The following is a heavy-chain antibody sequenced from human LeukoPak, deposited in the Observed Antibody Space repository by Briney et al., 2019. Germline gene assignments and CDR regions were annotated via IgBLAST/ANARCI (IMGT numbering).Heavy chain of an antibody. CDR3: AKAPGDAPFLTGLDY. D-gene: IGHD3-9*01. V-gene: IGHV3-15*01. Sequence: GGSLRLSCAASGFTFSNAWMSWVRQAPGKGLEWVGRIKSKTDGGTTDYAAPVKGRFTISRDDSKNTLYLQVNSLRTEDTALYYCAKAPGDAPFLTGLDYWGQGTLVTVSS. CDR2: IKSKTDGGTT. J-gene: IGHJ4*02. CDR1: GFTFSNAW.